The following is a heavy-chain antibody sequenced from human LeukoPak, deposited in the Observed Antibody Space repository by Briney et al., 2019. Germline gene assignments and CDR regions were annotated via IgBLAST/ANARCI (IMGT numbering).Heavy chain of an antibody. Sequence: GGSLRLSCAASGFTFSSYSMNWVRQAPGKGLEWVSSISSSSSYIYYADSVKGRFTISRDNAKNSLYLQMNSLRAEDTAVYYCARDRDSGSSLDYGGEGTLVTVSS. CDR2: ISSSSSYI. V-gene: IGHV3-21*01. CDR3: ARDRDSGSSLDY. CDR1: GFTFSSYS. D-gene: IGHD1-26*01. J-gene: IGHJ4*02.